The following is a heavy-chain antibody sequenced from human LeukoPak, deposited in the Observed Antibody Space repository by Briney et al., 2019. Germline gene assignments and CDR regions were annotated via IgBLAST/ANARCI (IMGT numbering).Heavy chain of an antibody. CDR3: ARVVVAAAGTRWFDP. CDR2: INPSGGST. CDR1: GYTFTSYY. Sequence: ASVKVSCKASGYTFTSYYMHWVRQAPGQGLEWMGIINPSGGSTSYAQKFQGRVTMTRDMSTSTVYMELSSLRSEDTAVYYCARVVVAAAGTRWFDPWGQGTLVTVSS. J-gene: IGHJ5*02. D-gene: IGHD6-13*01. V-gene: IGHV1-46*01.